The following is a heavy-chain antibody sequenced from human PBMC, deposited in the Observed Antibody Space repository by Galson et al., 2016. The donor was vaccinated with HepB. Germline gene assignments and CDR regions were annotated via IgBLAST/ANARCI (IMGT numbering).Heavy chain of an antibody. CDR3: AKGEAASSWYAPFDY. D-gene: IGHD6-13*01. J-gene: IGHJ4*02. CDR1: GFTFSSYP. CDR2: ILFDGSHK. V-gene: IGHV3-30*18. Sequence: SLRLSCAASGFTFSSYPMHWVRQAPGKGLGWVAIILFDGSHKYYGDSVSGRFTISRDNSKKTLYLQMNSLRADDTAVYYCAKGEAASSWYAPFDYWGQGTLVTVSA.